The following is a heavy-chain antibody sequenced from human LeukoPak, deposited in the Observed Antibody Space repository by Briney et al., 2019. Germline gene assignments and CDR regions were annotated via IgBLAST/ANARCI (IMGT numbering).Heavy chain of an antibody. Sequence: GGSLRLSCGASGFTFINAWMNWVRQAPGKGLEWVGRIKGKTDGGTTDYAAPVTGRFTISRDDSKNTLYLQMNSLKTDDTAVYYCTTYGSGSDLDYWGQGTLVTVSS. V-gene: IGHV3-15*01. CDR2: IKGKTDGGTT. CDR3: TTYGSGSDLDY. D-gene: IGHD3-10*01. CDR1: GFTFINAW. J-gene: IGHJ4*02.